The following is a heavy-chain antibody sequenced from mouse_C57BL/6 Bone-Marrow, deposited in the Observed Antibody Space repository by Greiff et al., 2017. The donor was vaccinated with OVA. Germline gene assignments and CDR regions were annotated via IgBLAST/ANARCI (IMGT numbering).Heavy chain of an antibody. CDR3: ALYYGNYVWYFDV. CDR1: GYTFTSYD. CDR2: IYPRDGST. D-gene: IGHD2-1*01. V-gene: IGHV1-85*01. J-gene: IGHJ1*03. Sequence: QVQLQQSGPELVKPGASVKLSCKASGYTFTSYDINWVKQRPGQGLEWIGWIYPRDGSTKYNEKFKGKATLTVDTSSSTAYMELHSLTSEDSAVYFCALYYGNYVWYFDVWGTGTTVTVSS.